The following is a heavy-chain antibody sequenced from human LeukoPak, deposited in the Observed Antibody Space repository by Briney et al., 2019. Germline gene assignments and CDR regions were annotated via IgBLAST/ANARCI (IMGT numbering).Heavy chain of an antibody. CDR2: INPSGGST. CDR3: AREGITTISVGSGSAFDI. J-gene: IGHJ3*02. V-gene: IGHV1-46*01. CDR1: GYTFTSYY. D-gene: IGHD3-22*01. Sequence: VASVKVSCEASGYTFTSYYMHWVRQAPGQGLEWMGIINPSGGSTSYAQKFQGRVTMTRDTSTSTVYMELSSLRSEDTAVYYCAREGITTISVGSGSAFDIWGQGTMVTVSS.